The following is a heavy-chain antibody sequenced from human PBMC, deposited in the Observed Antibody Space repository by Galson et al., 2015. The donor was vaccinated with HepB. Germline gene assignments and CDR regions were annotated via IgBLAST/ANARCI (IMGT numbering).Heavy chain of an antibody. V-gene: IGHV3-53*01. D-gene: IGHD3-3*01. Sequence: SLRLSCAASGFTVSSNYMSWVRQAPGKGLERVSVIYSGGTTYYADSVKGRFTISRDNSKNTLYLQMNSLRAEDTAVYYCAKDDFWSGYGGGMDVWGQGTTVTVSS. CDR1: GFTVSSNY. J-gene: IGHJ6*02. CDR2: IYSGGTT. CDR3: AKDDFWSGYGGGMDV.